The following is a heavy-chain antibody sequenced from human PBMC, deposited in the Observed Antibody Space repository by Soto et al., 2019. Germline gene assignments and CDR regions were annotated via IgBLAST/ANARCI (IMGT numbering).Heavy chain of an antibody. V-gene: IGHV4-4*02. CDR2: IYHSGST. CDR1: GNSISTTNW. CDR3: ARDVGYHYDGSPSGQFDF. Sequence: SETLSLTCVVSGNSISTTNWWSWVRQSPGKGLEWIGEIYHSGSTNYNPSLKSRVTISVDKSKNQFSLKLSSVTAADTAVYYCARDVGYHYDGSPSGQFDFWGQGTLVTVS. D-gene: IGHD3-22*01. J-gene: IGHJ4*02.